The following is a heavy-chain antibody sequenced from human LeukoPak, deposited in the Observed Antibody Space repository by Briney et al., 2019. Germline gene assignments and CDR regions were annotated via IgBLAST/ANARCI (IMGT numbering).Heavy chain of an antibody. D-gene: IGHD2-15*01. CDR3: ARVMYCSGGSCYSGGFGWFDP. Sequence: SVKVSCKASGGTFSSYTISWVRQAPGQGLVWMGRIIPILGIANYAQKFQGRVTITADKSTSTAYMELSSLRSEDTAVYYCARVMYCSGGSCYSGGFGWFDPWGQGTLVTVSS. CDR2: IIPILGIA. CDR1: GGTFSSYT. J-gene: IGHJ5*02. V-gene: IGHV1-69*02.